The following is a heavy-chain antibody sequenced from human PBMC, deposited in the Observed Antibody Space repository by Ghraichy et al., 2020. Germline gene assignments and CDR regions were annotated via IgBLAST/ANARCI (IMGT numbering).Heavy chain of an antibody. Sequence: GESLNISCRGSGYSFTTHWIAWVRQMPGKGLEWMGIIYPGDSDTRYSPSFQGQVTISADKSINTAYLQWSSLTASDTAMYYCARPGRPGSWHYGVDVWGQGTTVTVSS. V-gene: IGHV5-51*01. D-gene: IGHD6-13*01. CDR1: GYSFTTHW. J-gene: IGHJ6*02. CDR2: IYPGDSDT. CDR3: ARPGRPGSWHYGVDV.